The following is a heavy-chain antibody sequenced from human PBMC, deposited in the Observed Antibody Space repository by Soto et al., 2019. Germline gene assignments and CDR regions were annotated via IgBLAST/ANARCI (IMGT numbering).Heavy chain of an antibody. Sequence: QITLKESGPTLVKPTQTLTLTCTFSGFSLSTSGVCVGWIRQPPGKALEWLALIYLDDDKRYSPSLKSRLTITKDTSKNQVVLTMTNMDPVDTATYYCAHRIGSGYYYNAFDIWGQGTMVTVSS. CDR2: IYLDDDK. J-gene: IGHJ3*02. CDR3: AHRIGSGYYYNAFDI. D-gene: IGHD3-22*01. V-gene: IGHV2-5*02. CDR1: GFSLSTSGVC.